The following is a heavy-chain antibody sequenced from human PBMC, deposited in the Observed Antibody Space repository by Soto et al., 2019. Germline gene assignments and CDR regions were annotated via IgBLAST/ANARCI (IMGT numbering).Heavy chain of an antibody. CDR2: LYWDDDN. Sequence: QITLKESGPTLVKPTQTLTLTCTFSGFSLSTRDVGVGWIRQPPGKALEWLALLYWDDDNRYSPSLRRRLTLTKDISKNQVVLTMTNMDPVDTATYYCAHGSGWLFDYWGPGTLVTVSS. CDR1: GFSLSTRDVG. CDR3: AHGSGWLFDY. J-gene: IGHJ4*02. D-gene: IGHD6-19*01. V-gene: IGHV2-5*02.